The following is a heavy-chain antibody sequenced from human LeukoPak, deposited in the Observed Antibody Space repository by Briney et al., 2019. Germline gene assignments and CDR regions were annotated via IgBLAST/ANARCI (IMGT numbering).Heavy chain of an antibody. CDR3: ARVRVAAIRNKPMNYYYYGMDV. J-gene: IGHJ6*02. CDR2: ISHSGST. Sequence: SETLSLTCAVYGGSFSGYYWSWIRQPPGKGLEWIGDISHSGSTNYNPSLKSRVTISVDTSKNQFSLKLSSVTAADTAVYYCARVRVAAIRNKPMNYYYYGMDVWGQGTTVTVSS. D-gene: IGHD2-2*02. V-gene: IGHV4-34*01. CDR1: GGSFSGYY.